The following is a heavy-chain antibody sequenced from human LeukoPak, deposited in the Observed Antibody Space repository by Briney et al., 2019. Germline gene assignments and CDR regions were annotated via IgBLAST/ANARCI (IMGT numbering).Heavy chain of an antibody. CDR3: ASVRLPGDAFDI. V-gene: IGHV3-74*01. J-gene: IGHJ3*02. CDR1: GFTSTGHS. CDR2: LNNDGTIT. Sequence: GRSLRLSCVASGFTSTGHSMHWVRQAPGKGLMWVARLNNDGTITSYADSVKGRFTISRDNAKNTVYLQMNSLRVEDTAMYFCASVRLPGDAFDIWGQGTRVTVSS.